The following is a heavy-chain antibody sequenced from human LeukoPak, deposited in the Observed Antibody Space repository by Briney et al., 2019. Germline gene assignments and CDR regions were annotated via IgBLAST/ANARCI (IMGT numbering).Heavy chain of an antibody. CDR3: ARSRHLSGSYDY. J-gene: IGHJ4*02. V-gene: IGHV3-23*01. CDR1: GFTFSSYA. Sequence: PGGSLRLSCAASGFTFSSYAMSWVRQAPGKGLEWVSAISGSGGSTYYADSVKGRFTISRDNSKNTLYLQMNSLRAEDTAVYYCARSRHLSGSYDYWGQGTLVTVPS. CDR2: ISGSGGST. D-gene: IGHD3-10*01.